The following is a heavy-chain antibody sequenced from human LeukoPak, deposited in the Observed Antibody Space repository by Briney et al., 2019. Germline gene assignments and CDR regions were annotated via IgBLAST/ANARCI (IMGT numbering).Heavy chain of an antibody. CDR2: IYYSGST. CDR3: ARCVATPTGDAFDI. V-gene: IGHV4-31*03. CDR1: GGSISSGGYY. J-gene: IGHJ3*02. Sequence: PSETLSLTCTVSGGSISSGGYYWSWIRQHPGKGLEWIGYIYYSGSTYYNPSLKSRVTISVDTSKSQFSLKLSSVTAADTAVYYCARCVATPTGDAFDIWGQGTMVTVSS. D-gene: IGHD5-12*01.